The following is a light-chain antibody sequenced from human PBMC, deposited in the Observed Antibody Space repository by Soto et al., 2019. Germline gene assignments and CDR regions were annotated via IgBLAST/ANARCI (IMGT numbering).Light chain of an antibody. Sequence: DIQMTQSPSTLSGSVGDRVTITCRASQTISSWLAWYQQKPGKAPKLLIYKASTLKSGVTSRFSGSGSGTEFTLTISSLQPDDFATYYCQHYKSYSEAFGQGTKVELK. CDR2: KAS. CDR1: QTISSW. V-gene: IGKV1-5*03. CDR3: QHYKSYSEA. J-gene: IGKJ1*01.